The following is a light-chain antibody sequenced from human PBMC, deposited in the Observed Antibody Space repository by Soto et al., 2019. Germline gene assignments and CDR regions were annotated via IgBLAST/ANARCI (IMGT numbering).Light chain of an antibody. CDR2: EVS. CDR3: SSYAGSKIVV. V-gene: IGLV2-8*01. Sequence: QSALTQPPSASGSPGQSVTISCTGTSSDVGGYNYVSWYQQHPGKAPKLMIYEVSKRPSGVPDRFSGSKSGNTAYLTVSGLQAEDEDDYYCSSYAGSKIVVFGGGTKVTVL. CDR1: SSDVGGYNY. J-gene: IGLJ2*01.